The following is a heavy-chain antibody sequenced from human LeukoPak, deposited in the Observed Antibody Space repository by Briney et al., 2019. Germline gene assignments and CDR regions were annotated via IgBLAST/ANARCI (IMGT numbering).Heavy chain of an antibody. V-gene: IGHV4-59*01. CDR2: IYYSGST. Sequence: PSETLSLTCTVSGGSISSYYWSWIRQPPGKGLEWIGYIYYSGSTNYNPSLKSRVTISVDTSKNQFSLKLSSVTAADTAVYYCARKENVYYYFDYWGQGTLVTVSS. J-gene: IGHJ4*02. D-gene: IGHD3-10*01. CDR3: ARKENVYYYFDY. CDR1: GGSISSYY.